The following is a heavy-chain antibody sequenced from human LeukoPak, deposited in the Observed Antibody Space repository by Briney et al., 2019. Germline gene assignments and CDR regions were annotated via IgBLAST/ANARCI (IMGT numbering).Heavy chain of an antibody. CDR3: AKIMGSGSYIDY. J-gene: IGHJ4*02. D-gene: IGHD3-10*01. Sequence: GGSLKISGQGSGSTFSSYWIGWVRRLPGKGLEWMGIIYPGDSDARYGPSFQGQVTISADKSISTAYLQWSSLKASDTAMYYCAKIMGSGSYIDYWGQGTLVTVSS. CDR1: GSTFSSYW. V-gene: IGHV5-51*01. CDR2: IYPGDSDA.